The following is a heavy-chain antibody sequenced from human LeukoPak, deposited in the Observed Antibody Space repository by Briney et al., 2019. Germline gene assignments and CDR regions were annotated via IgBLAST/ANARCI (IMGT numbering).Heavy chain of an antibody. V-gene: IGHV1-18*01. CDR2: ISAYNGNT. J-gene: IGHJ4*03. D-gene: IGHD6-13*01. Sequence: ASVTVSCTASGYTFTSYGISWVRQAPGQGLEWMGWISAYNGNTNYAQKLQGRVTMTTDTSTSTAYMELRSLRSDDTAVYYCARSPPSEAIAAAGKGFDYWGKGTTVTVSS. CDR3: ARSPPSEAIAAAGKGFDY. CDR1: GYTFTSYG.